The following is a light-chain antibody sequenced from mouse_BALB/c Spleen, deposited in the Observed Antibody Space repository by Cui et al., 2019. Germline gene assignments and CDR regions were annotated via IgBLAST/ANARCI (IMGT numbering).Light chain of an antibody. V-gene: IGKV10-95*01. CDR1: EYTSTY. CDR3: YQGSKVFT. Sequence: DIQMTQTTSSLSASLAYRVTISCRAREYTSTYLNWYQQKPDGTVKLLIYYASGLHSGVPERFSGSGSGTDYSLTISSVEAEDMGTYYCYQGSKVFTFGAGTKLEIK. CDR2: YAS. J-gene: IGKJ4*01.